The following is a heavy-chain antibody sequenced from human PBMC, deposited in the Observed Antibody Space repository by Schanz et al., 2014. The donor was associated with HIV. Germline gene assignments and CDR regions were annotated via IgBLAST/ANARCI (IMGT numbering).Heavy chain of an antibody. J-gene: IGHJ4*02. Sequence: QVQVVESGGGVVQPGRSLRLSCAGSGFTFSSYAMHWVRQAPGKGLEWVAVLWYDGSNKDYAESVKGRFIISRDKSKNTVFLQMMSLRAEDTAVYYCAKDYGYCSRTSCPLADWGQGTLVIVSS. CDR3: AKDYGYCSRTSCPLAD. CDR1: GFTFSSYA. D-gene: IGHD2-2*01. V-gene: IGHV3-33*03. CDR2: LWYDGSNK.